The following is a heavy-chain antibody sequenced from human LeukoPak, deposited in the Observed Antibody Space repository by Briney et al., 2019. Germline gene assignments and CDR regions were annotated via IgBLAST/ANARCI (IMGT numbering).Heavy chain of an antibody. CDR3: ARSPRYYDFWGGYYYYYYYYMDV. D-gene: IGHD3-3*01. Sequence: SETLSLTCTVSGGSISSYYWSWIRQPPGKGLEWIGYIYTSGSTNYNPSLKSRVTISVDTSKNQFSLKLSSVTAADTAVYYCARSPRYYDFWGGYYYYYYYYMDVWGKGTTVTVSS. J-gene: IGHJ6*03. CDR2: IYTSGST. CDR1: GGSISSYY. V-gene: IGHV4-4*09.